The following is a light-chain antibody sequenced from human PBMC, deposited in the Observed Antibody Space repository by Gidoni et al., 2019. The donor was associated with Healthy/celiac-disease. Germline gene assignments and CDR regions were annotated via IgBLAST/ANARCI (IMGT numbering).Light chain of an antibody. CDR1: QGIRND. V-gene: IGKV1-6*01. CDR2: AES. Sequence: AIQMTQSPSSLSASVGDRVTITCRASQGIRNDLGWYQQKPGKAPKLLIYAESSLQSGVPSRFSVSGSGTDFTLTISSLQPEDFATYYCLQDYNYPRTFGQGTKVEIK. J-gene: IGKJ1*01. CDR3: LQDYNYPRT.